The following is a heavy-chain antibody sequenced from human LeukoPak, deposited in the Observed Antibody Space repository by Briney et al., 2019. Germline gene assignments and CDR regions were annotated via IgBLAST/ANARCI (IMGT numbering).Heavy chain of an antibody. Sequence: SQTLSLTCAISGDSGSSYRFAWSWIRQSPARGLEWLGRAYYRSKCYNWYAVSVKSRITINPDTSKNQFSLQLAPVTPEDTAVYYCARSGGHDAFDIWGQGTMVTVSS. CDR1: GDSGSSYRFA. J-gene: IGHJ3*02. CDR3: ARSGGHDAFDI. V-gene: IGHV6-1*01. D-gene: IGHD4-23*01. CDR2: AYYRSKCYN.